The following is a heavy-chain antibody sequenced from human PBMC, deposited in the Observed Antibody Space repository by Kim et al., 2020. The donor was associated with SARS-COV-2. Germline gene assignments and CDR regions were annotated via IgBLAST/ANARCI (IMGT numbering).Heavy chain of an antibody. CDR3: AKEGRGAMVAFDY. D-gene: IGHD5-18*01. CDR2: ISDSGGSK. V-gene: IGHV3-23*01. J-gene: IGHJ4*02. Sequence: GGSLRLACADSGFTFSSYERSGIRQAPGTWREWCEAISDSGGSKYYADAGKCRFTISRDNSKNTLYLQMNRLRAEDTAVYYCAKEGRGAMVAFDYWGQGTLVTVSS. CDR1: GFTFSSYE.